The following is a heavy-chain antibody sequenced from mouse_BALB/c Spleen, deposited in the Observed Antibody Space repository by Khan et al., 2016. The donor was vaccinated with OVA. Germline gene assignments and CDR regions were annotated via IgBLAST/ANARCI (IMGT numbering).Heavy chain of an antibody. CDR3: ARAYYGKYREAMDY. V-gene: IGHV2-6-7*01. CDR2: IWGDGTS. CDR1: GFSLTGYG. D-gene: IGHD2-10*01. Sequence: VQLVESGPGLVAPLQSLSITRTVSGFSLTGYGVTGVRQPPGKGLEWLGMIWGDGTSDYKSALKSKPSINKDNPKSQAFLKMNSLQTADTARYYYARAYYGKYREAMDYWGQGTSVTVSS. J-gene: IGHJ4*01.